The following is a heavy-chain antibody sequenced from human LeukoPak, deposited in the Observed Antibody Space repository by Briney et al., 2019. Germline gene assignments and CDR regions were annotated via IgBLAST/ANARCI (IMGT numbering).Heavy chain of an antibody. D-gene: IGHD3-22*01. Sequence: SETLSLTCAVYGGSFSGYYWSWIRQPPGKGLEWIGEINHSGSTNYNPSLKSRVTISVDTSKNQFSLKLSSVTAADTAVYYCARDRYYYDSSGKLYFDYWGQGTLVTVSS. CDR1: GGSFSGYY. CDR3: ARDRYYYDSSGKLYFDY. J-gene: IGHJ4*02. CDR2: INHSGST. V-gene: IGHV4-34*01.